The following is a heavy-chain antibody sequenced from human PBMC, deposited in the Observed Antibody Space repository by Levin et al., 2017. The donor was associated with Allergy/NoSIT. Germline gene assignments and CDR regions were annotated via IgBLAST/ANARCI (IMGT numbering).Heavy chain of an antibody. CDR1: GFTFSNAW. Sequence: GESLKISCVASGFTFSNAWMTWVRQAPGKGLEWVGRIKRKSDGGTTDYGAPVQGRFTISRDDSKNTLFLQMNSLKADDTAVYYCTSTLGYWGQGTLVTVSP. V-gene: IGHV3-15*01. CDR2: IKRKSDGGTT. D-gene: IGHD6-6*01. J-gene: IGHJ4*02. CDR3: TSTLGY.